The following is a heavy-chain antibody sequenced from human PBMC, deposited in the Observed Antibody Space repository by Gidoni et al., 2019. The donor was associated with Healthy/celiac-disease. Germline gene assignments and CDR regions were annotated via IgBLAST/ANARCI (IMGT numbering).Heavy chain of an antibody. V-gene: IGHV4-30-2*01. CDR3: ARGAPHYYGMDV. CDR2: IYHSGST. CDR1: GGSISSGGYS. J-gene: IGHJ6*02. Sequence: QLPLQESGSGLVKPSQTLSLTCAVSGGSISSGGYSWSWIRQPPGKGLEWIGYIYHSGSTYYNPSLKSRVTISVDRSKNQFSLKLSSVTAADTAVYYCARGAPHYYGMDVWGQGTTVTVSS.